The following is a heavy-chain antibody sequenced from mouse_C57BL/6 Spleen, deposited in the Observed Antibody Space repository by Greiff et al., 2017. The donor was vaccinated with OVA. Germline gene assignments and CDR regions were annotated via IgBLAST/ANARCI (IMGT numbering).Heavy chain of an antibody. Sequence: EVMLVESGPGMVKPSQSLSLTCTVTGYSITSGYDWHWIRHFPGNKLEWMGYISYSGSTNYNPSLKSRISITHDTSKNHFFLKLNSVTTEDTATYYCARDEGGSSYTFAYWGQGTLVTVSA. CDR3: ARDEGGSSYTFAY. CDR1: GYSITSGYD. V-gene: IGHV3-1*01. CDR2: ISYSGST. D-gene: IGHD1-1*01. J-gene: IGHJ3*01.